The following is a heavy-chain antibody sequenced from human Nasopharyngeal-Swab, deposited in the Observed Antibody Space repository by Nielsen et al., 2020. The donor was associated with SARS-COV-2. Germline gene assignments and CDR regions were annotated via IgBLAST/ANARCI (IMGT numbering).Heavy chain of an antibody. J-gene: IGHJ6*02. D-gene: IGHD3/OR15-3a*01. Sequence: WIRQPPEKGLEWIGSIHNSGTPYYIPSLKSRVTISVDTSKNQFSLKMRSVTAADTAVYYCASGPFGPGDSYYYYGLDVWGQGTTVTVSS. CDR2: IHNSGTP. V-gene: IGHV4-38-2*01. CDR3: ASGPFGPGDSYYYYGLDV.